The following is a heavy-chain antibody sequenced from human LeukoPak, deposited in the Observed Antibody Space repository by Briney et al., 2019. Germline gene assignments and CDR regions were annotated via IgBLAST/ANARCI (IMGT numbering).Heavy chain of an antibody. J-gene: IGHJ4*02. CDR1: GYTFTSCG. Sequence: GASVKVSCKASGYTFTSCGISWVRQAPGQGLEWMGWISAYNGNTNYVQNLQGRVTMTTDTSTSTAYMELRSLRSDDTAMYYCARDLDGSGSYYTDYWGQGTLVTVSS. CDR2: ISAYNGNT. D-gene: IGHD3-10*01. CDR3: ARDLDGSGSYYTDY. V-gene: IGHV1-18*01.